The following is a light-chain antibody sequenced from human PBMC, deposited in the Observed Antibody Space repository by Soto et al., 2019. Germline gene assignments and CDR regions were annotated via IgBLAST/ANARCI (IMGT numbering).Light chain of an antibody. CDR3: SSYPSRSTTV. V-gene: IGLV2-14*01. CDR1: SSDVGGYNY. J-gene: IGLJ2*01. CDR2: EDS. Sequence: QSARTQPASVSGSPGQSITIPCTGTSSDVGGYNYVSWYQQHPGKAPKLMIYEDSNRPSGVSNRFSGSKSGNTASLTISGLKDEDEAAYYCSSYPSRSTTVLCRGTKLTVL.